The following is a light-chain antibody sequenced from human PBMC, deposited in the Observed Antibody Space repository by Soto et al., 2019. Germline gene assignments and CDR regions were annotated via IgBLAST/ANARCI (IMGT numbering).Light chain of an antibody. J-gene: IGKJ1*01. Sequence: EIVLTQSPGTLSLSPGERATLSCRASQSVSSNYLAWYQQTPGQAPRLLIYDASSRATGIPHRFSGSGFGTDFTLTISRVESEDFAVYYCQQYGSSPTFGQGTKVDIK. CDR3: QQYGSSPT. V-gene: IGKV3-20*01. CDR2: DAS. CDR1: QSVSSNY.